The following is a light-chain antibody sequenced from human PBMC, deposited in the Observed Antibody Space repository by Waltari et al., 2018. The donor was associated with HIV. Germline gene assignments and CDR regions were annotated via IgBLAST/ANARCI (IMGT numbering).Light chain of an antibody. J-gene: IGKJ4*02. V-gene: IGKV2-28*01. CDR1: QRLLHGSGCDY. CDR2: LGS. Sequence: DIVMTQSPLSLPVTPGEAASISCRSSQRLLHGSGCDYVDWYLQKPGQPPQLLIYLGSNRASGVSDRFSGSGAGTDFTLEISKVEPEDVGVYFCMQSLQTPLTFGGGTKVE. CDR3: MQSLQTPLT.